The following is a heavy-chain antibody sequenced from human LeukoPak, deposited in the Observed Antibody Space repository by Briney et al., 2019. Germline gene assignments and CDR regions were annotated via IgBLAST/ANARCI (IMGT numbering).Heavy chain of an antibody. V-gene: IGHV1-2*02. J-gene: IGHJ4*02. Sequence: GASVKVSCKASGYTFTGSYIHWVRQAPGQRLEWVGWINPDSGGTNYAHKFQGRVTVTRDTSISTAYMELSRLRSDDTAVYYCARDLGCSTTSCYYASDYWGQGTLVTVSS. D-gene: IGHD2-2*01. CDR1: GYTFTGSY. CDR2: INPDSGGT. CDR3: ARDLGCSTTSCYYASDY.